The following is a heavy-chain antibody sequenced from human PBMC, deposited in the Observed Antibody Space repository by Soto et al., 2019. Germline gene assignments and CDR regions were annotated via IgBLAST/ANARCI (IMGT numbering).Heavy chain of an antibody. CDR2: IIPALGTA. Sequence: QAQLGQSGAEVKKPGPSVKVSCKASEGTFSSHTFSWVRQAPGQGLEWMGRIIPALGTATYAQKFQGRVTITADESATTVYMELNSLRSEDTAVYYCARPDFGDYWYFDLWGRGTLVTVSS. V-gene: IGHV1-69*08. CDR3: ARPDFGDYWYFDL. D-gene: IGHD4-17*01. J-gene: IGHJ2*01. CDR1: EGTFSSHT.